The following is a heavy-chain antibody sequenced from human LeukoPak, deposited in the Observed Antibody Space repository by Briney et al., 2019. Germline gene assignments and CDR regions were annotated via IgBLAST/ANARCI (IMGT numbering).Heavy chain of an antibody. D-gene: IGHD6-6*01. V-gene: IGHV3-7*01. CDR1: GFTFSDYW. CDR3: ARRGGSSSRRSPIDY. Sequence: GGSLRLSCTASGFTFSDYWMTWVRPAPGKGPEWVANIKQDGSQRYHVDSVRGRFTISRDNAKNSLFLQMNGLRAEDTAVYYCARRGGSSSRRSPIDYWGQGTLVTVSS. J-gene: IGHJ4*02. CDR2: IKQDGSQR.